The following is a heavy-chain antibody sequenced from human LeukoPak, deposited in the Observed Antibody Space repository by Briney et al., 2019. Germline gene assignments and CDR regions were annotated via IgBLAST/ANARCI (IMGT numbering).Heavy chain of an antibody. V-gene: IGHV4-61*02. CDR2: IYTSGST. CDR3: ARGGYVNAFDI. CDR1: GGSISSGSYY. J-gene: IGHJ3*02. D-gene: IGHD6-25*01. Sequence: SQTLSLTCTVSGGSISSGSYYWSWIRRPAGKGLEWIGRIYTSGSTNYNPSLKSRVTISVDTSKNQFSLKLSSVTAADTAVYYCARGGYVNAFDIWGQGTMVTVSS.